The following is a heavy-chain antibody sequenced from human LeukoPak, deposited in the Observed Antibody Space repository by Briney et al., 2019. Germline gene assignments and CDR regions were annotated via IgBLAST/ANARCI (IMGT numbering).Heavy chain of an antibody. CDR3: XXXXXXXXXXP. V-gene: IGHV4-59*01. CDR1: XXXXXSYX. CDR2: IYYSGST. J-gene: IGHJ5*02. Sequence: VXXXXXXSYXWSWIRQPPXKGXXWIGYIYYSGSTXYNPSLKSRVTISVDXSKNQFSLKLSSVTAADPAGYYCXXXXXXXXXXPWGQXTXXTVSS.